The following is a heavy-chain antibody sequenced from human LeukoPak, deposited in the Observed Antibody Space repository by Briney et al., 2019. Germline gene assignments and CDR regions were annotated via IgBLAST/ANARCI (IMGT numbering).Heavy chain of an antibody. CDR3: ARRYCSSTSCYTRAFDI. J-gene: IGHJ3*02. V-gene: IGHV4-59*01. CDR1: GGSISSYY. CDR2: IYYSGST. D-gene: IGHD2-2*02. Sequence: SETLSLTCTVSGGSISSYYWSWIRQPPGKGLEWIGYIYYSGSTNYNPSLKSRVTISVDTSKNQFSLKLSSVTAADTAVYYCARRYCSSTSCYTRAFDIWGQGTMVTVSS.